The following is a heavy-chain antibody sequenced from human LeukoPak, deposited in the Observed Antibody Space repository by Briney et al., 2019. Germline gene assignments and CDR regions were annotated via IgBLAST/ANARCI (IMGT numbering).Heavy chain of an antibody. Sequence: PSETLSLTCAVYGGSFSGYYWSWIRQPPGKGLEWIGEINHSGSTNYNPSLKSRVTISVDTSKNQFSLKLSSVTAADTAVYYCARGKSSSWSIHYYYYYMDVWGKGTTVTVSS. CDR3: ARGKSSSWSIHYYYYYMDV. CDR1: GGSFSGYY. J-gene: IGHJ6*03. CDR2: INHSGST. D-gene: IGHD6-13*01. V-gene: IGHV4-34*01.